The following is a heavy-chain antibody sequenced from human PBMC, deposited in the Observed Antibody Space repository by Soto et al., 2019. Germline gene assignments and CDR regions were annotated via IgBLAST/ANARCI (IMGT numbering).Heavy chain of an antibody. Sequence: GGSLRLSCAASGFTFSSYGMHCVRQGPGKGLECVAVISYAATNKYYADSVKGRFTISGENSKNTLYLQMNSLRAEDTAVYYCAKERYCSNGVGYTGLDYSAQGSVVTVSS. V-gene: IGHV3-30*18. J-gene: IGHJ4*02. CDR1: GFTFSSYG. D-gene: IGHD2-8*01. CDR3: AKERYCSNGVGYTGLDY. CDR2: ISYAATNK.